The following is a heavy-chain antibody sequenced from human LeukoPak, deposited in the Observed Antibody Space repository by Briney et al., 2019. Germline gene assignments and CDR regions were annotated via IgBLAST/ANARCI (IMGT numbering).Heavy chain of an antibody. CDR3: ARGPSSPRGLDD. Sequence: SETLSLTCAVYGGSFSGYYWTWIRQPPGKGLEWMGEINHSGSTNYNPSFKSRVTISVDTSKNHFSLTVSSVTAADTAVAYGARGPSSPRGLDDWGQGTPVTVSS. CDR1: GGSFSGYY. J-gene: IGHJ4*01. CDR2: INHSGST. D-gene: IGHD3-10*01. V-gene: IGHV4-34*01.